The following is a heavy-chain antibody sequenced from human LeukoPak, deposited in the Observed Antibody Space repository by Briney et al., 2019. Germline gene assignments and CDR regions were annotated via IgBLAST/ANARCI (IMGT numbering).Heavy chain of an antibody. J-gene: IGHJ6*02. CDR3: ARGGDSSGYLNHYYYGMDV. D-gene: IGHD3-22*01. CDR2: IHYSGNT. V-gene: IGHV4-59*01. Sequence: KTSETLSLTCIVSGGSIRNYYWNWIGQSPGKGLEWIGFIHYSGNTHYRPTLRSRVTMSVDTSKNQFSLKLTAVTAADTAVYYCARGGDSSGYLNHYYYGMDVWGQGTTVTVSS. CDR1: GGSIRNYY.